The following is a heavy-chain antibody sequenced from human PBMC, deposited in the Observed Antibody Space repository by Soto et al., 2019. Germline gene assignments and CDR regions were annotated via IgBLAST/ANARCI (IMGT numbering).Heavy chain of an antibody. J-gene: IGHJ6*02. V-gene: IGHV4-30-4*02. Sequence: SETLSLTCTVSGGSISSGDYYWSWLRQPPGKGLEWIGYIYYSGSTYYNPSLKSRVTISVDTSKNQFSLNLSSVTAADTAVYYCARDLWGYCGTDCYPLDVWVQGTTVTVSS. D-gene: IGHD2-21*02. CDR1: GGSISSGDYY. CDR3: ARDLWGYCGTDCYPLDV. CDR2: IYYSGST.